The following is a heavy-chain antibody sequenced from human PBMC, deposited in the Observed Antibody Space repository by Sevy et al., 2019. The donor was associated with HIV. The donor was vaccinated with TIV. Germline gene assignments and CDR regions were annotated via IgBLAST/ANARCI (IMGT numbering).Heavy chain of an antibody. CDR1: GFTVNDKY. CDR2: IFSSGST. CDR3: VSLFLSYRSGWSYFDY. V-gene: IGHV3-66*02. Sequence: GGSLRLSCAISGFTVNDKYIIWVRQAPGKGLEWVSVIFSSGSTYYADSAKGGFTISRDNSKNTAYLQMNSVRAEDTAVYYCVSLFLSYRSGWSYFDYWGQGTLVTVSS. J-gene: IGHJ4*02. D-gene: IGHD6-19*01.